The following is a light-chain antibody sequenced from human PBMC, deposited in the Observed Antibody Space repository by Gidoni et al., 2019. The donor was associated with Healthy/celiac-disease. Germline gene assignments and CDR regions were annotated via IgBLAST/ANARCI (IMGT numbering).Light chain of an antibody. CDR1: SSNIGAGYA. CDR2: GNS. CDR3: QSYDSSLSVDVV. Sequence: QSVLTQPPSVSGAPGQRVTISCTGSSSNIGAGYAVHWYQQLPGTAPNRLIYGNSNRPSGVPDRFSGSKSGTSASLAITGLQAEDEADYYCQSYDSSLSVDVVFGGGTKLTVL. V-gene: IGLV1-40*01. J-gene: IGLJ2*01.